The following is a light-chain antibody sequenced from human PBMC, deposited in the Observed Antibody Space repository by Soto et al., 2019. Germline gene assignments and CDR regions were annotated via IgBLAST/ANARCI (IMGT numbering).Light chain of an antibody. Sequence: IVMKQSLVTLSVYPGERATLSCRASQSVRSNLAWYQQKPGQAPSLLIYGAFTRATGIPTRFSGTGSGTEFTLTISSLQSEDFALYYCQLYNDWPLTFGQGAKVDIK. CDR2: GAF. CDR1: QSVRSN. V-gene: IGKV3-15*01. CDR3: QLYNDWPLT. J-gene: IGKJ1*01.